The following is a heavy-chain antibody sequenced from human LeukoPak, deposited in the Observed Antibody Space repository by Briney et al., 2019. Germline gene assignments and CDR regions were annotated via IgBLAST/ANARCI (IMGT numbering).Heavy chain of an antibody. CDR2: IYSGGST. CDR3: AKESPLDIVVVPAAFDY. D-gene: IGHD2-2*01. CDR1: GFTVSSNY. Sequence: QPGGSLRLSCAAPGFTVSSNYMSWVRQAPGKGLEWVSVIYSGGSTYYADSVKGRFTISRDNSKNTLYLQMNSLRAEDTAVYYCAKESPLDIVVVPAAFDYWGQGTLVTVSS. J-gene: IGHJ4*02. V-gene: IGHV3-53*01.